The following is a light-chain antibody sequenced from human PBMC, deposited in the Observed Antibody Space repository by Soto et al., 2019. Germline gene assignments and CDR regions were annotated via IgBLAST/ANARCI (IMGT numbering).Light chain of an antibody. Sequence: QSVLTQPPSASGTPGQRVTISCSGSSSNIGSKTVHWYQQLPGTAPKLLIYSNNQRPSGVPDRFSGSKSGLSASLASSGLQSEDEADYYCAAWDDSLNGVVLGGGTKLTVL. CDR1: SSNIGSKT. CDR3: AAWDDSLNGVV. CDR2: SNN. J-gene: IGLJ3*02. V-gene: IGLV1-44*01.